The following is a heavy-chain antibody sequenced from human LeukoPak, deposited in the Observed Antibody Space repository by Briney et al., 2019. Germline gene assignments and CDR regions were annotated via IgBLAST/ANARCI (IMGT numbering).Heavy chain of an antibody. CDR2: IYYSGST. D-gene: IGHD5-12*01. J-gene: IGHJ6*03. CDR1: GGSISSYY. CDR3: ARGVATIYYYMDV. V-gene: IGHV4-59*01. Sequence: NPSETLSFTCTVSGGSISSYYWSWIRQPPGKGLEWIGYIYYSGSTNYNPSLKSRVTISVDTSKNQFSLKLSSVTAADTAVYYCARGVATIYYYMDVWGKGTTVTVSS.